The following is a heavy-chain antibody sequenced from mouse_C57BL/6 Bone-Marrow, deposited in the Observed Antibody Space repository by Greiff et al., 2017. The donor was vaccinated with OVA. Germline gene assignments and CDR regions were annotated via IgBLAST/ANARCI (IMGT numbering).Heavy chain of an antibody. Sequence: EVQVVESGGGLVQSGRSLRLSCATSGFTFSDFYMEWVRQAPGKGLEWIAASRNKANDYTTEYSASVKGRFIVYRATSTSILYLQMNALRAEDTARYYCSRDAVGYGYDMDYWGQGTSVTVSS. D-gene: IGHD2-2*01. J-gene: IGHJ4*01. V-gene: IGHV7-1*01. CDR3: SRDAVGYGYDMDY. CDR1: GFTFSDFY. CDR2: SRNKANDYTT.